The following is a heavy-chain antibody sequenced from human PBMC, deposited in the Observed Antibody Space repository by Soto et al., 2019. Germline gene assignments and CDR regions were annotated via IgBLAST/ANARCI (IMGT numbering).Heavy chain of an antibody. V-gene: IGHV1-69*12. J-gene: IGHJ3*02. Sequence: QVQLVQSGAEVKKPGSSVKLSCKASGGTFSSYAISWVRQAPGQGLEWMGGIIPIFGTANYANKIQGRVTISADDTTSTGYMEMSSLRSEDTAVYYGSLSGGHESDAFDIWGQGTMVTVSS. CDR3: SLSGGHESDAFDI. CDR1: GGTFSSYA. D-gene: IGHD3-16*01. CDR2: IIPIFGTA.